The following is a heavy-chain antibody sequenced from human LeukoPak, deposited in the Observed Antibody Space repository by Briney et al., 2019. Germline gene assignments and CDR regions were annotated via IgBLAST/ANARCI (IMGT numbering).Heavy chain of an antibody. CDR2: IYYSGST. Sequence: SETLSLTCTVSGGSISSYYWSWIRQPPGKGLEWIGYIYYSGSTNYNPSLKSRVTISVDTSKNQFSLKLSSVTAADTAVYYCASLLCGGDCYVDYWGQGTLVTVSS. CDR1: GGSISSYY. CDR3: ASLLCGGDCYVDY. J-gene: IGHJ4*02. V-gene: IGHV4-59*01. D-gene: IGHD2-21*02.